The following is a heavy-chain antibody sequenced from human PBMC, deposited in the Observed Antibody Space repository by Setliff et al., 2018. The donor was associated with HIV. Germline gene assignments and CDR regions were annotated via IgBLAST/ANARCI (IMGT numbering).Heavy chain of an antibody. Sequence: GGSLRLSCAAYGFTFSDYWMSWVRQAPGKGLEWVANINQDGSEKKYVASVKSRFTISRDNDENSVYLQMNTLRVEDMAVYYCARDLWARGSEDGFDIWGQGTVVTVSS. J-gene: IGHJ3*02. CDR3: ARDLWARGSEDGFDI. CDR1: GFTFSDYW. D-gene: IGHD2-21*01. CDR2: INQDGSEK. V-gene: IGHV3-7*03.